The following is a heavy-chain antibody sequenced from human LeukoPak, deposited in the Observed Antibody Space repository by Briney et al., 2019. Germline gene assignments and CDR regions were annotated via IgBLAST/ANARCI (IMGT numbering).Heavy chain of an antibody. CDR2: ISSNGGGT. D-gene: IGHD6-19*01. CDR1: GFTFSGYA. V-gene: IGHV3-64*01. Sequence: GASLRLSCAASGFTFSGYAMHWVRQAPGKGLEYVSAISSNGGGTFYATSVKGRFTISRDNSKNTLYLEMGSLRAEDMAVYYCARDRASGWRHYFDCWGQGTLVTVSS. CDR3: ARDRASGWRHYFDC. J-gene: IGHJ4*02.